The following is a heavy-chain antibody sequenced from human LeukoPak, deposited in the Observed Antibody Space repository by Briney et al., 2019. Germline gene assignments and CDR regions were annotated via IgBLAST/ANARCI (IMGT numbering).Heavy chain of an antibody. CDR1: GGSISSYY. CDR2: IYYSGST. D-gene: IGHD3-9*01. CDR3: ARDRTGGDILTGYYPYYFDY. Sequence: PSETLSLTCTVSGGSISSYYWSWIRQPPGKGLEWIGYIYYSGSTNYNPSPKSRVTISVDTSKNQFSLKLSSVTAAGTAVYYCARDRTGGDILTGYYPYYFDYWGQGTLVTVSS. J-gene: IGHJ4*02. V-gene: IGHV4-59*01.